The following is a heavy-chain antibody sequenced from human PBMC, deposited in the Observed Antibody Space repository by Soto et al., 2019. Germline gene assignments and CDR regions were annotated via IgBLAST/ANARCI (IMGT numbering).Heavy chain of an antibody. CDR3: AHPTGVDGAFDI. D-gene: IGHD3-10*01. CDR2: IYWYDDK. CDR1: GFSLSTSGVG. Sequence: QITLKESGPTLVKPTQTLTLTCTFSGFSLSTSGVGVGWIRQHPGKALEWLALIYWYDDKRYCPSLKSRLTITKDTSKNQVVLTMTNMDTVDTATYYCAHPTGVDGAFDIWGQGTMVTVSS. J-gene: IGHJ3*02. V-gene: IGHV2-5*01.